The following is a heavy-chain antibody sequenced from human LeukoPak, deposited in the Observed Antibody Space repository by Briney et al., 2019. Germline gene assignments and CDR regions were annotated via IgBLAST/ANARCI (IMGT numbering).Heavy chain of an antibody. D-gene: IGHD3/OR15-3a*01. CDR3: AAGLVTPY. CDR2: VSSRSSYI. V-gene: IGHV3-21*01. Sequence: GGSLRLSCAASGFTFSTYTLNWVCQAPGKGLEWVSSVSSRSSYIYYADSVKGRFTISRDNAKNSLYLQMNSLRVEDTAVYYCAAGLVTPYWGQGTLVTVSS. J-gene: IGHJ4*02. CDR1: GFTFSTYT.